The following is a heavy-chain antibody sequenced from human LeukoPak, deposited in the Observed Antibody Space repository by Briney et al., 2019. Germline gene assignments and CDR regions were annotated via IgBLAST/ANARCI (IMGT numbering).Heavy chain of an antibody. Sequence: PGGSLRLSCAASGFTFSSYSMNWVRQAPGKGLEWVSYISSSSSTIYYADSVKGRFTISRDNAKNSLYLQMNSLRAEDTAVYYCARDKSYYGSGSYYGYWGQGTLVTVSS. V-gene: IGHV3-48*04. D-gene: IGHD3-10*01. CDR2: ISSSSSTI. J-gene: IGHJ4*02. CDR1: GFTFSSYS. CDR3: ARDKSYYGSGSYYGY.